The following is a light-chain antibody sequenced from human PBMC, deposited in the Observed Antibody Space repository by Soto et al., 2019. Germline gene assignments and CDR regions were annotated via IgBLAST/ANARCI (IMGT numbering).Light chain of an antibody. CDR1: QSVSSTS. V-gene: IGKV3-20*01. CDR2: GAS. J-gene: IGKJ4*01. CDR3: QHYSSPPLS. Sequence: EIVLTQSPGTLTLSPGERATLSCRASQSVSSTSLAWYLQKPGQAPRLLIYGASSRATGIPDRFSGSASGTDFTLTISRLEPEDFAVYYCQHYSSPPLSFGGGTKVEIK.